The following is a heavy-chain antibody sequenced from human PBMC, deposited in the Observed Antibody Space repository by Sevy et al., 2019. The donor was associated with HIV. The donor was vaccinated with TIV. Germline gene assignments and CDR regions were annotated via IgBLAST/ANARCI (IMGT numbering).Heavy chain of an antibody. V-gene: IGHV6-1*01. J-gene: IGHJ5*02. CDR2: TYYRSKWYN. CDR1: GDSVSSSSVA. CDR3: ARAITIFGLTIMLDP. D-gene: IGHD3-3*01. Sequence: SQTLSLTCTISGDSVSSSSVAWNWIRQSPSRGLEWLGRTYYRSKWYNDYALSVKKRIIISPDTSKNQLSLQLNSVTPEDTAVYYCARAITIFGLTIMLDPWGLGTLVTVSS.